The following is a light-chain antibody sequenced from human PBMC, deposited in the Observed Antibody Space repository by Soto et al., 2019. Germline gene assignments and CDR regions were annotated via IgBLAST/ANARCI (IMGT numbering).Light chain of an antibody. V-gene: IGKV3-11*01. J-gene: IGKJ5*01. CDR3: QQRTNWPTST. CDR2: DAS. CDR1: QNVRSY. Sequence: EIVLTQSPATLSLSPGERATLPCRASQNVRSYLAWNQQKPGQAPRLLIHDASSRATGIPDRFSGSGSGTDFTLTISSLEPEDSAVYYCQQRTNWPTSTFGQGTRLEIK.